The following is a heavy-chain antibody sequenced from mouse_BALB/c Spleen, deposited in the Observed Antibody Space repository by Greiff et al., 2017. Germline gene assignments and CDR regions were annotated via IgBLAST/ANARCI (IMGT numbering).Heavy chain of an antibody. J-gene: IGHJ3*01. V-gene: IGHV2-6-7*01. CDR2: IWGDGST. Sequence: VQLQQSGPGLVALSQSLSITCTVPGFPLTGSGVNWVRQPPGKGLEWLGMIWGDGSTDYNSALKSRLSISKDNSKSQVFLKMNSLQTDDTARYYCARDDGYSWFAYWGQGTLVTVSA. D-gene: IGHD2-3*01. CDR3: ARDDGYSWFAY. CDR1: GFPLTGSG.